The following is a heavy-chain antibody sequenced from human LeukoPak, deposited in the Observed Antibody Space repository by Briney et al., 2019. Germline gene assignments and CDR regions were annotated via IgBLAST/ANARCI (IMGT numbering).Heavy chain of an antibody. V-gene: IGHV4-59*01. J-gene: IGHJ6*02. Sequence: PSETLSLICTVSGGSISSYYWSWIRQPPGKGLEWIGYIYYSGSTNYNPSLKSRVTISVDTSKNQFSLKLSSVTAADTAVYYCAREPRSSPRGYYGMDVWGQGTTVTVSS. CDR3: AREPRSSPRGYYGMDV. CDR2: IYYSGST. D-gene: IGHD6-13*01. CDR1: GGSISSYY.